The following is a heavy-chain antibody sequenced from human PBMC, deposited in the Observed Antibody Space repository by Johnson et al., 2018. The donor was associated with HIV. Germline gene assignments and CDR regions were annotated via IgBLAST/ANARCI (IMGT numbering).Heavy chain of an antibody. V-gene: IGHV3-23*04. CDR2: ISGSGGST. CDR3: AKPAVGDGYKRDAFDI. D-gene: IGHD5-24*01. J-gene: IGHJ3*02. Sequence: VQLVESGGGLVQRGGSLGLCCAASGFTFSTYALSWVRQAPGKGLEWVSAISGSGGSTFYPDSVKGRFTISRDNSKNTLYLQMNSLRAEDTAVYYCAKPAVGDGYKRDAFDIWGQGTMVTVSS. CDR1: GFTFSTYA.